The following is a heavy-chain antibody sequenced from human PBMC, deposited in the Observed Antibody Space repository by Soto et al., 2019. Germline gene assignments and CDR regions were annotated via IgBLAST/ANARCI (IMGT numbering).Heavy chain of an antibody. D-gene: IGHD1-1*01. Sequence: QVQLVESGGGVVQPGRSLRLSCAASGFTFSIYAMHWVRQAPGKGLEWVAVISNDGSNEYYADSVKGRFTIFRDNSKSTLYLQMNRLRTEDTAVYYCVRCWGTGDGSNLGYNWLDPWGQGTLVTVSS. V-gene: IGHV3-30-3*01. CDR2: ISNDGSNE. J-gene: IGHJ5*02. CDR3: VRCWGTGDGSNLGYNWLDP. CDR1: GFTFSIYA.